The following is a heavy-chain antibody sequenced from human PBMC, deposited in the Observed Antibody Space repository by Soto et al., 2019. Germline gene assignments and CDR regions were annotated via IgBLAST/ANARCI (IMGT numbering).Heavy chain of an antibody. CDR1: GFTFSSYA. CDR2: ISGSGGST. J-gene: IGHJ4*02. Sequence: GGSLRLSCAASGFTFSSYAMSWVRQAPGKGLEWVSAISGSGGSTYYADSVKGRFTISRDNSENTLYLQMNSLRAEDTAVYYCAKDPGGGYYYDSSGYYQEWGQGTLVTVSS. D-gene: IGHD3-22*01. CDR3: AKDPGGGYYYDSSGYYQE. V-gene: IGHV3-23*01.